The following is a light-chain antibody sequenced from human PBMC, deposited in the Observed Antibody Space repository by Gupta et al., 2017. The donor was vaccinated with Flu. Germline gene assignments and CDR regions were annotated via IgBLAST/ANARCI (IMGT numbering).Light chain of an antibody. CDR3: LQQSNFPST. V-gene: IGKV5-2*01. CDR1: QEIDDD. J-gene: IGKJ2*02. CDR2: EAI. Sequence: TTLTQSLAFMSATPGDKVNISCKASQEIDDDMNWYQQKAGEAAIFIIQEAITPGTGIPPRFSGSAYATDFTLTINILESEDAAYYFCLQQSNFPSTFGQGTRLEIK.